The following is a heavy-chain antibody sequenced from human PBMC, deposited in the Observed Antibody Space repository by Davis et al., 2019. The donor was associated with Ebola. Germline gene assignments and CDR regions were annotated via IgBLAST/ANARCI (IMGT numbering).Heavy chain of an antibody. CDR2: INAGNGNT. Sequence: ASVKVSCKASGYTFTSYAMHWVRQAPGQRLEWMGWINAGNGNTKYSQKFQDRVTITRDTSASTAYMELSSLRSEDTAVYYCARITQLREADLGYWGQGTLVTVSS. V-gene: IGHV1-3*01. CDR3: ARITQLREADLGY. J-gene: IGHJ4*02. CDR1: GYTFTSYA. D-gene: IGHD5-24*01.